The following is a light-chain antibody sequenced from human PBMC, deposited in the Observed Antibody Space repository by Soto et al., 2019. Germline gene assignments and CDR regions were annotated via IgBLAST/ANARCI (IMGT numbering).Light chain of an antibody. J-gene: IGLJ1*01. Sequence: ALTQPASVSGSPGQSITISCTGTSSDVVGYNYVSWYQHHPGKAPKLIIFDVSNRPSGVSNPFSGSKSGNTASLTISGLQPEDEADYYCSSYTTSNTRQIVFGTGTKVTVL. CDR1: SSDVVGYNY. CDR2: DVS. CDR3: SSYTTSNTRQIV. V-gene: IGLV2-14*03.